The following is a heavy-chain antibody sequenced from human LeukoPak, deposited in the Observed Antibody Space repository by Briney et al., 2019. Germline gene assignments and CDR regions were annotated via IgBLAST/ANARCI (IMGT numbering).Heavy chain of an antibody. J-gene: IGHJ6*02. Sequence: GASVKVSCKASGYTFTGYYMHWVRQAPGQGLEWMGWVNPNSGGTNYAQKFQGWVTMTTDTSTSTAYMELRSLRSDDTAVYYCARDFLLWDIVVVPAAIGMDVWGQGTTVTVSS. CDR1: GYTFTGYY. D-gene: IGHD2-2*02. CDR2: VNPNSGGT. CDR3: ARDFLLWDIVVVPAAIGMDV. V-gene: IGHV1-2*04.